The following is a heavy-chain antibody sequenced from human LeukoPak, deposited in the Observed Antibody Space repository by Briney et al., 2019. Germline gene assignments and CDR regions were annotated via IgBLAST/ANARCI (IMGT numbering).Heavy chain of an antibody. V-gene: IGHV4-39*07. D-gene: IGHD6-19*01. CDR2: INHSGST. J-gene: IGHJ6*03. CDR1: GVSISTANYY. Sequence: SETLSLTCTVSGVSISTANYYWGWIRQPPGKGLEWIGEINHSGSTNYNPSLKSRVTISVDTSKNQFSLKLSSVTAADTAVYYCARGRGYSSGWSPPFYYYYMDVWGKGTTVTVSS. CDR3: ARGRGYSSGWSPPFYYYYMDV.